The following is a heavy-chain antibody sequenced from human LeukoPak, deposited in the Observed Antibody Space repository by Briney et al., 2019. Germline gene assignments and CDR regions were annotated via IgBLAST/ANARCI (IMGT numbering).Heavy chain of an antibody. CDR1: GFTFSDYW. D-gene: IGHD4-17*01. Sequence: QPGGSLRLSCGASGFTFSDYWMHWVRQAPGKGLVWVSHINKDESRTGHADSVKGRFTISRDNAKNTLYLQMNSLRAEDTAVYYCARDFPVTTDTFDIWGQGTMVTVSS. CDR2: INKDESRT. J-gene: IGHJ3*02. CDR3: ARDFPVTTDTFDI. V-gene: IGHV3-74*01.